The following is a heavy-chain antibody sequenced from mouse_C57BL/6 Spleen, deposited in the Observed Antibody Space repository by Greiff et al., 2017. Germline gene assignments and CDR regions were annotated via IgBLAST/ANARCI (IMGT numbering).Heavy chain of an antibody. D-gene: IGHD1-1*01. CDR2: INPTYGTT. J-gene: IGHJ1*03. Sequence: VQLQQSGPELVKPGASVKLSCKASGYSFTDYYMNWVKQSTGKSLEWIGVINPTYGTTSSNQKFKGKATLTVDQSSSTTCMQLNSLTSEDSAVYFCARGGTTVERYVDVWGTGTTVTVSS. V-gene: IGHV1-39*01. CDR3: ARGGTTVERYVDV. CDR1: GYSFTDYY.